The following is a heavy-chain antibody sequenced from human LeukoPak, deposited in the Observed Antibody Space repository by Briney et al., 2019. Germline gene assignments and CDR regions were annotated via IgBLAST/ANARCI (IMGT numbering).Heavy chain of an antibody. Sequence: SVKVSCKASGGTFSSYAISWVRQAPGQGLEWMGGIIPIFGTANYAQKFQGRVTITADESTSTAYMGLSSLRSEDTAVYYCARGGGSDYYYYYMDVWGKGTTVTVSS. V-gene: IGHV1-69*13. CDR2: IIPIFGTA. J-gene: IGHJ6*03. CDR1: GGTFSSYA. CDR3: ARGGGSDYYYYYMDV. D-gene: IGHD2-15*01.